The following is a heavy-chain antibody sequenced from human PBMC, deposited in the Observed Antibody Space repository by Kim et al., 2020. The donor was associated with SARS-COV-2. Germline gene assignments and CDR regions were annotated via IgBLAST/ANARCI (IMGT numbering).Heavy chain of an antibody. V-gene: IGHV3-9*01. D-gene: IGHD5-12*01. CDR2: ISWNSGTI. Sequence: GGSLRLSCAASGFTFGDYAMHWVRQAPGKGLEWVSSISWNSGTIGYADSVKGRFTISRDNGKNSLYLQMNSLTSDDTALYYCAKERAYSGYDWDDYAMDVWGQGTTVTVSS. CDR1: GFTFGDYA. J-gene: IGHJ6*02. CDR3: AKERAYSGYDWDDYAMDV.